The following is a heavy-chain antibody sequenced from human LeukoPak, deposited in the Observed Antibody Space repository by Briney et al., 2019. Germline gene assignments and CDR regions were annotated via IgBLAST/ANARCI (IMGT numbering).Heavy chain of an antibody. CDR2: ISYDGSNK. V-gene: IGHV3-30*18. CDR1: GFTFSSYG. CDR3: AKPHGGSGFYYFDY. D-gene: IGHD3-10*01. Sequence: GRSLRLSCAASGFTFSSYGMHWVRQAPGKGLEWVAVISYDGSNKYYADSVKGRFTISRDNSKNTLYLQMNSLRAEDTAVYYCAKPHGGSGFYYFDYWGQGTLVTVSS. J-gene: IGHJ4*02.